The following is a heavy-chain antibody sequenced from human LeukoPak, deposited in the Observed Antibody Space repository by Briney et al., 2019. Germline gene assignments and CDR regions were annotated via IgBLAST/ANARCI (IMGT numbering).Heavy chain of an antibody. J-gene: IGHJ4*02. D-gene: IGHD6-6*01. V-gene: IGHV3-73*01. CDR2: IRSKANSYAT. Sequence: GGSLRLPCAASGFTFSGSAMHWVRQASGKGLEWVGRIRSKANSYATAYAASVKGRFTISRDDSKNTAYLQMNSLKTEDTAVYYCIVMSIAAHRDGPLDYWGQGTLVTVSS. CDR1: GFTFSGSA. CDR3: IVMSIAAHRDGPLDY.